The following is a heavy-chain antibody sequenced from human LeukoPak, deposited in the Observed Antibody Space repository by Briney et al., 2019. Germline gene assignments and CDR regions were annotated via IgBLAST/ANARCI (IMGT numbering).Heavy chain of an antibody. J-gene: IGHJ4*02. Sequence: GGSLRLSCAASGFTFSNYDMRWVRQAPGKGLEWVSYISTSGGTIYYADSVKGRFTISRDNAKNSLYLHMRSLRVEDTAIYYCARVDLIASTWRLDYWRQEPVLTVSS. CDR2: ISTSGGTI. CDR3: ARVDLIASTWRLDY. V-gene: IGHV3-48*03. D-gene: IGHD2/OR15-2a*01. CDR1: GFTFSNYD.